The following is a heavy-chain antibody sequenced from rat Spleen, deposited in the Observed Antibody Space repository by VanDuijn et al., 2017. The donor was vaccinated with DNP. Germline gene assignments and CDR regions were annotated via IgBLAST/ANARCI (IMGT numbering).Heavy chain of an antibody. V-gene: IGHV3-1*01. Sequence: EVQLQESGPGLVKPSQSLSLTCSVTAYSITSHYWGWIRKFPGNKMEWIGHISYSGSTRYHPSLKSRISITRDTSKNQFFLQLNSVTTEDTATYYCARWNIGTTTLDYWGQGVMVTVSS. CDR3: ARWNIGTTTLDY. D-gene: IGHD1-5*01. CDR1: AYSITSHY. J-gene: IGHJ2*01. CDR2: ISYSGST.